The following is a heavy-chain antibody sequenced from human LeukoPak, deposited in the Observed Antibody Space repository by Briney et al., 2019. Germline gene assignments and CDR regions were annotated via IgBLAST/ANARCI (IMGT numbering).Heavy chain of an antibody. CDR2: ISYDGSNK. Sequence: GGSLRLSCAASGFTFSSYAMHWVRQAPGKGLEWVAVISYDGSNKYYADSVKGRFTISRDNSKNTLYLQMNSLRAEDTAVYYCARSRPGPHSGKAAILDYWGQGTLATVSS. D-gene: IGHD2-21*02. V-gene: IGHV3-30*04. J-gene: IGHJ4*02. CDR1: GFTFSSYA. CDR3: ARSRPGPHSGKAAILDY.